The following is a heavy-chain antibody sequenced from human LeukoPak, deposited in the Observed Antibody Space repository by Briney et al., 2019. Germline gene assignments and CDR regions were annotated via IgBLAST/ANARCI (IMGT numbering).Heavy chain of an antibody. D-gene: IGHD6-19*01. CDR3: ARSPGEQWPVDS. V-gene: IGHV4-59*01. J-gene: IGHJ4*02. CDR1: GGSISSYY. CDR2: IYYSGST. Sequence: SETLSLTRTVSGGSISSYYWSWIRQPPGKGLEWIGYIYYSGSTNYNPSLKSRVTISVDTSKNQFSLKLSSVTAADTAVYYCARSPGEQWPVDSWGQGTLVTVSS.